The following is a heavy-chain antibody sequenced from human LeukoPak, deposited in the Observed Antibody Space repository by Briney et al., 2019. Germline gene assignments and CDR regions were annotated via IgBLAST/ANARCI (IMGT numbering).Heavy chain of an antibody. D-gene: IGHD1-26*01. Sequence: GGSLRLSCAASGFTFSSYTMNWVRQAPGKGLEWVSCISSSSTNIYYADSVKGRFTISRDNAKNSLYLQMNSLRAEDTAVYYCARKLYSDNSHDAFDIWGQGAMVIVSS. CDR1: GFTFSSYT. CDR2: ISSSSTNI. CDR3: ARKLYSDNSHDAFDI. J-gene: IGHJ3*02. V-gene: IGHV3-21*01.